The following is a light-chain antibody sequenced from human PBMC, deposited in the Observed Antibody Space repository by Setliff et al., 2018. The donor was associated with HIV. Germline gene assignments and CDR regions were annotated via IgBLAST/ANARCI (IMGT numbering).Light chain of an antibody. CDR2: GVT. Sequence: QSALTQPASVSGSPGQSITISCIGTGRDIGGYNYVSWYQQHPGKAPKLIIYGVTKRSSGVSNRFSGSKAGTTASLTISGLQAEDEADYYCSLYTSTSAYVFGTGTRSPS. CDR1: GRDIGGYNY. CDR3: SLYTSTSAYV. J-gene: IGLJ1*01. V-gene: IGLV2-14*03.